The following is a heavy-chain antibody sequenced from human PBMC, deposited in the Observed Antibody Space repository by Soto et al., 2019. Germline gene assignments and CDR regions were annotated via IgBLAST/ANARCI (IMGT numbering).Heavy chain of an antibody. CDR3: ARDRIQVWSSHKHYFDY. J-gene: IGHJ4*02. D-gene: IGHD5-18*01. V-gene: IGHV1-69*01. CDR1: GGTFSSYA. CDR2: ISPIFGTA. Sequence: QVQLVKSGAEVKKPGSSVKVSCKASGGTFSSYAISWVRQAPGQGLEWMGGISPIFGTANYAQKFQGRVRITADESTSTAYMELSSLRSEDTAFYYCARDRIQVWSSHKHYFDYWGQGTLVTVSS.